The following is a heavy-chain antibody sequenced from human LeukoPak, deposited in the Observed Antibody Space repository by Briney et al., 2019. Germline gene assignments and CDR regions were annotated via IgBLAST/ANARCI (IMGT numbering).Heavy chain of an antibody. CDR2: ISWNSGSI. CDR3: AKDASKVVPAAMGNWFDP. CDR1: GFTFDDYA. J-gene: IGHJ5*02. V-gene: IGHV3-9*01. D-gene: IGHD2-2*01. Sequence: GGSLRLSCAASGFTFDDYAMHWVRQAPGKGLEWVSGISWNSGSIGYADSVKGRFTISRDNAKNSLYLQMNSLRAEDTALYYCAKDASKVVPAAMGNWFDPWGQGTLVTVSS.